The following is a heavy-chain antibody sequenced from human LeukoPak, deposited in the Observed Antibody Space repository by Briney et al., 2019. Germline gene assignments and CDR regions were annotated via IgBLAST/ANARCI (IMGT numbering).Heavy chain of an antibody. J-gene: IGHJ6*02. D-gene: IGHD3-10*01. CDR1: GYTFTSYD. Sequence: GASVKVSCKASGYTFTSYDINWVRQATGQGLEWMGWMNPNSGNTGYAQKFQGRVTMTRNTSISTAYMELSSLRSEDTAVYYCARGDYYGSGSYYSSHYYYGMDVWGQGTTVTVSS. V-gene: IGHV1-8*01. CDR2: MNPNSGNT. CDR3: ARGDYYGSGSYYSSHYYYGMDV.